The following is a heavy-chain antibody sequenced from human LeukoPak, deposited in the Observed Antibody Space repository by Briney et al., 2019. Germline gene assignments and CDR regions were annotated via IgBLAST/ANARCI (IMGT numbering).Heavy chain of an antibody. CDR1: GFTFSSYA. D-gene: IGHD1-1*01. J-gene: IGHJ4*02. Sequence: GGSLRLSCAASGFTFSSYAMSWVRQAPGKGLEWVSAISGSGGSTYYADSVKGRFTISRDNSKNTLYLQMNSLRAEDTAVYYCVRDFSLTRLERPFDFWGQGILVTVRS. CDR3: VRDFSLTRLERPFDF. V-gene: IGHV3-23*01. CDR2: ISGSGGST.